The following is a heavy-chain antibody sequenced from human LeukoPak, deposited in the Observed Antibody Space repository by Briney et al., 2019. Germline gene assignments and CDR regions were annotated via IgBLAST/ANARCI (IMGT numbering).Heavy chain of an antibody. J-gene: IGHJ4*02. CDR2: MNSNSGHT. CDR1: GYSFTSYD. CDR3: ARSKMATTYYFDY. V-gene: IGHV1-8*01. D-gene: IGHD5-24*01. Sequence: ASVKVSCKASGYSFTSYDINWVRQATGQGLEWMGWMNSNSGHTGYAQKFQGRVTITADESTSTAYMELSSLRSEDTAVYYCARSKMATTYYFDYWGQGTLVTVSS.